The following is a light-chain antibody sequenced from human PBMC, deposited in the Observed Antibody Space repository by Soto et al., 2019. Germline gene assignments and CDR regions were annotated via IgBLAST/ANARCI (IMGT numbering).Light chain of an antibody. CDR2: GAS. Sequence: EIVLTQSPGTLSLSPGERATLSCMASQSVSNNYLAWYQQKPGQAPRLLIYGASNRATGIPDRFSGSGSGTEFTLTISSLQFEDFAVYYCQQYGSSGTFGQGTKVDIK. V-gene: IGKV3-20*01. J-gene: IGKJ1*01. CDR3: QQYGSSGT. CDR1: QSVSNNY.